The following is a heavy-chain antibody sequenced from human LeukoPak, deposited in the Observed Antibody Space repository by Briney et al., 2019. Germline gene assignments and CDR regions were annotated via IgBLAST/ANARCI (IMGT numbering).Heavy chain of an antibody. V-gene: IGHV3-30*18. CDR3: AKGARITIFGVVIIPAYFDY. CDR2: ISHDGSNK. CDR1: GFTFSSYG. D-gene: IGHD3-3*01. J-gene: IGHJ4*02. Sequence: PGGSLRLSCAASGFTFSSYGMHWVRQAPGKGLEWVAVISHDGSNKYYADSVKGRFTISRDNSKNTLYLQMNSLRAEDTAVYYCAKGARITIFGVVIIPAYFDYWGQGTLVTVSS.